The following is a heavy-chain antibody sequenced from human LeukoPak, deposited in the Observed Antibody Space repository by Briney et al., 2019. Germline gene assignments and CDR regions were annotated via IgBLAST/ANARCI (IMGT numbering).Heavy chain of an antibody. CDR3: ARFSNNYDILTGYPMYYFDY. CDR1: GGSISTYY. V-gene: IGHV4-59*01. Sequence: SETLSLTCTVSGGSISTYYWSWIRQPPGKGLEWIAYIYYSGSTNYNPSLKSRVTISVGTSKNQFSLKLSSVTAADTAVYYCARFSNNYDILTGYPMYYFDYWGQGTLVTVSS. CDR2: IYYSGST. D-gene: IGHD3-9*01. J-gene: IGHJ4*02.